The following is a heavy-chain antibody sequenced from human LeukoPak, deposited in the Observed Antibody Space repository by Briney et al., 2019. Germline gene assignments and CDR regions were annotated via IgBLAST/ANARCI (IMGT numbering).Heavy chain of an antibody. Sequence: SETLSLTCAVSGYSISRAFHWGWIRQSPGKGLECLGNIFHTGTTYYNPSLKSRLTISLDTSKNQFSLKLSSVTAADTAVYYCARAGPFCSGGSCYLDSWGQGTLVTVSS. V-gene: IGHV4-38-2*01. CDR3: ARAGPFCSGGSCYLDS. CDR2: IFHTGTT. J-gene: IGHJ4*02. CDR1: GYSISRAFH. D-gene: IGHD2-15*01.